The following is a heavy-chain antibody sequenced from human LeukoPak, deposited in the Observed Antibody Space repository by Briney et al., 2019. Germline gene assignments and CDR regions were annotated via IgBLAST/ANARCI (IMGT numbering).Heavy chain of an antibody. CDR1: GGSISSYY. J-gene: IGHJ5*02. Sequence: KPSETLSLTCTVSGGSISSYYWSSIRQPPGKGLEWIGYIYYSGSTNYNPSLKSRVTISVDTSKNQFSLKLSSVTAADTAVYYCARAFAGTTFWFDPWGQGTLVTVSS. V-gene: IGHV4-59*01. CDR2: IYYSGST. D-gene: IGHD1-7*01. CDR3: ARAFAGTTFWFDP.